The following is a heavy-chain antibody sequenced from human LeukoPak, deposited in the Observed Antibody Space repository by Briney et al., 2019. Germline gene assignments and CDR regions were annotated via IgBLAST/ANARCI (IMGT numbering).Heavy chain of an antibody. CDR3: ARDGGNIPVS. CDR2: INPNSGGT. V-gene: IGHV1-2*02. CDR1: GYTFTFYY. J-gene: IGHJ5*02. D-gene: IGHD2/OR15-2a*01. Sequence: ASVKVSCKASGYTFTFYYRHWVRQAPGQGLEWMGWINPNSGGTNYAQKFQGRVTMTRDTSISTAYMELTRLRSDDTAVYYCARDGGNIPVSWGQGTLVTASS.